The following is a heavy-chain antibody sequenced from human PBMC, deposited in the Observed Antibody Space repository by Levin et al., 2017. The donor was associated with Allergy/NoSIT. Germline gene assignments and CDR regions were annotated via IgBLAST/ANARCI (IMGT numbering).Heavy chain of an antibody. CDR3: ARDKTGTTRYFEY. Sequence: MTSETLSLTCAASGFTFSSYTVNWVRQAPGKGLEWVSSISSSSGYIDYADSVKGRFTISRDNAKNSLYLQMNSLRAEDTAVYYCARDKTGTTRYFEYWGPGTLVTVSS. J-gene: IGHJ4*02. CDR1: GFTFSSYT. CDR2: ISSSSGYI. V-gene: IGHV3-21*01. D-gene: IGHD1-7*01.